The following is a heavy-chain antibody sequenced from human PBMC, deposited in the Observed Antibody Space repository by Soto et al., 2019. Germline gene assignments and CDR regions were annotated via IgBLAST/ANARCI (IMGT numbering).Heavy chain of an antibody. CDR3: ARNLGSGSYTNATFDF. V-gene: IGHV3-23*01. J-gene: IGHJ2*01. CDR2: IHGGGDYT. CDR1: GFTFSNYA. Sequence: EVQVLESGGGLVQPGGSLRLSCAASGFTFSNYAMSWVRQAPGKGLEWVSTIHGGGDYTHYTDSVKGRFTISRDNSSYTLFLQVNSLRAEDTSVYYCARNLGSGSYTNATFDFWCRGILVSVSS. D-gene: IGHD1-26*01.